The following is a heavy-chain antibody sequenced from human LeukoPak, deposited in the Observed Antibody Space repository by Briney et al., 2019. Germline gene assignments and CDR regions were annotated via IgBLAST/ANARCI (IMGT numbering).Heavy chain of an antibody. D-gene: IGHD3-10*01. V-gene: IGHV3-15*01. J-gene: IGHJ4*02. Sequence: PGGSLRLSCAASGFTFSNAWMSWVRQAPGKGLEWVGRIKSKTDGGTTDYAAPVKGRFTISRDDSKNTLYLQMNSLKAEDTAVYYCTTDYYGSGNIGYYFDYWGQGTLVTVSS. CDR1: GFTFSNAW. CDR3: TTDYYGSGNIGYYFDY. CDR2: IKSKTDGGTT.